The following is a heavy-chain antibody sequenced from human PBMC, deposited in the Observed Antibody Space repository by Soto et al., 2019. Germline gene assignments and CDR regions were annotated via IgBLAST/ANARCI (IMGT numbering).Heavy chain of an antibody. J-gene: IGHJ4*02. Sequence: EVQLLESGGGLIQPGGSLRLSCAASGFTFSSYAMSWVRQVPGKGLEWVSGISGTGNSTYYADSVKGPFLISRDRSKNTVYLQLKRLRAEDTAIYYCAKDAGQQWRVDYWGQGALVNVSS. D-gene: IGHD6-19*01. CDR1: GFTFSSYA. V-gene: IGHV3-23*01. CDR2: ISGTGNST. CDR3: AKDAGQQWRVDY.